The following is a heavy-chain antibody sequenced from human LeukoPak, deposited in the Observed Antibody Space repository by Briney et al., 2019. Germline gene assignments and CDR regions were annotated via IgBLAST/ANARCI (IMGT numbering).Heavy chain of an antibody. D-gene: IGHD4-11*01. CDR3: ARGYGNYGY. J-gene: IGHJ4*02. V-gene: IGHV3-30*03. CDR2: ISYDGSNK. Sequence: GGSLRLSCAASGFTFSSYGMHWVRQAPGKGLEWVAVISYDGSNKYYADSVKGRFTISRDNAKNSLYLQMNSLRAEDTAVYYCARGYGNYGYWGQGTLVTVSS. CDR1: GFTFSSYG.